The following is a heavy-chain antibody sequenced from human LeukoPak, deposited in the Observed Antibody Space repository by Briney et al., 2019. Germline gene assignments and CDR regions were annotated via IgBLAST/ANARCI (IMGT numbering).Heavy chain of an antibody. CDR1: GLTVSSNY. V-gene: IGHV3-66*01. CDR3: ARNTYYYDSSGYL. Sequence: GGSLRLSCAASGLTVSSNYMSWVRQAPGKGLEWVSVIYSGGSTYYADSVKGRFTISRDNSKNTLYLQMNSLRAEDTAVYYCARNTYYYDSSGYLWDQGTLVTVSS. CDR2: IYSGGST. J-gene: IGHJ4*02. D-gene: IGHD3-22*01.